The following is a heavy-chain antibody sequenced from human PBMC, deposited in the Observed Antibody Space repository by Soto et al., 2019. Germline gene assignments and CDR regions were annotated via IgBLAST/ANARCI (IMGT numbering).Heavy chain of an antibody. J-gene: IGHJ6*02. D-gene: IGHD3-22*01. CDR3: ATLTYQFDTTGSEVSYYYYGLDV. CDR2: IIPILGSA. CDR1: GGTFSNYA. Sequence: QVQLVQSGSEVRKPGSSVKVSCTASGGTFSNYAMNWVRQAPGQGLEWIGGIIPILGSANYAQRFQGRVTISADKYTSTAYMELTSLRSEDTALYFCATLTYQFDTTGSEVSYYYYGLDVWGQGTTVTVSS. V-gene: IGHV1-69*06.